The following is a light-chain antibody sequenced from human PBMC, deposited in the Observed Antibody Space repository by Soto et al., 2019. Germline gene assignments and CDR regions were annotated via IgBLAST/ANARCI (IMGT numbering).Light chain of an antibody. CDR2: DAS. Sequence: EIVLTQSPATLSVSAGDSATLSCRASQSVSSYLAWYQQKTGQAPRLLIYDASNRATGIPDRLSGSGSGTDLTLTISRLEPEDFAVYYCQKRSNWPITFGQGTRLEI. V-gene: IGKV3-11*01. CDR3: QKRSNWPIT. CDR1: QSVSSY. J-gene: IGKJ5*01.